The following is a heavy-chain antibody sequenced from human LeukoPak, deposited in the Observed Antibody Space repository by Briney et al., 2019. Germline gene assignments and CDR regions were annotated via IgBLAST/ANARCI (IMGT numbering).Heavy chain of an antibody. V-gene: IGHV4-34*01. J-gene: IGHJ6*02. CDR2: INHSGST. CDR3: ARGFSRSNYVPRNYYYYYGMGV. D-gene: IGHD4-11*01. CDR1: GGSFNGYY. Sequence: SETLSLTCAVYGGSFNGYYWSWIRQPPGKGLEWIGEINHSGSTNYNPSLKSRVTISVDTSKNQFSLKLSSVTAADTAVYYCARGFSRSNYVPRNYYYYYGMGVWGQGTTVTVSS.